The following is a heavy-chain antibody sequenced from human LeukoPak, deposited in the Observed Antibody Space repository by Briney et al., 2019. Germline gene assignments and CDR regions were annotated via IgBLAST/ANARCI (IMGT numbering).Heavy chain of an antibody. Sequence: GASVKVSRTASGYTFSSCAINWVRQAPGQGLEYMGWIDTKTGNPTYAQGFTGRFVFSLDTSVSTAYLQISSLKAEDTAVYYCAIHPSDSSGYFSYWGQGALVTVSS. CDR2: IDTKTGNP. CDR3: AIHPSDSSGYFSY. D-gene: IGHD3-22*01. J-gene: IGHJ4*02. CDR1: GYTFSSCA. V-gene: IGHV7-4-1*02.